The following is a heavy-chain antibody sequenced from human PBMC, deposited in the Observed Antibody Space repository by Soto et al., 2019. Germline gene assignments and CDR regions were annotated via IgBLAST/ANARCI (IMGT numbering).Heavy chain of an antibody. CDR3: ARSTPIAMCDSFDL. D-gene: IGHD2-15*01. Sequence: GGSLRLSCAAAGFNVSRNYMAWVRLAPGRGLEWVSFIYNDGRTADADSVKGRFIISKDHSKNTLSLQMNSLRVEDTAVYYCARSTPIAMCDSFDLWGRGTAVTVSS. CDR2: IYNDGRT. CDR1: GFNVSRNY. J-gene: IGHJ2*01. V-gene: IGHV3-66*01.